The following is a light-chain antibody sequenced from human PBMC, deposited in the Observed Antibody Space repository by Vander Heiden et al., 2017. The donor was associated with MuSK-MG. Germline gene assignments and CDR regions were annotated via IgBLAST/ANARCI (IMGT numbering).Light chain of an antibody. V-gene: IGKV3-15*01. Sequence: EIVMTQSPATLSVSPGGRATLSCRASQSVSSKLAWYQQKPGQAPRLLFYGASTRATGLPARFSGSGSGTEFTLTISSLQSEDLAVYYCQQHDNWPRTFGQGTKVEIK. J-gene: IGKJ1*01. CDR2: GAS. CDR1: QSVSSK. CDR3: QQHDNWPRT.